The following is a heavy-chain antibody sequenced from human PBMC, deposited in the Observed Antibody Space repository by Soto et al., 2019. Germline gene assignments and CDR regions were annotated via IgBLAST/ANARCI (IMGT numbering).Heavy chain of an antibody. CDR1: GYTFTSYD. CDR3: ASGFYDSSGYYSDDFDI. Sequence: ASVKVSCKASGYTFTSYDINWVRQATGQGLEWMGWMNPTSGNTGYAQKFQGRVTMTRNTSISTAYMELSSLRSEDTAVYYCASGFYDSSGYYSDDFDIWGQGTMVTVSS. V-gene: IGHV1-8*01. J-gene: IGHJ3*02. D-gene: IGHD3-22*01. CDR2: MNPTSGNT.